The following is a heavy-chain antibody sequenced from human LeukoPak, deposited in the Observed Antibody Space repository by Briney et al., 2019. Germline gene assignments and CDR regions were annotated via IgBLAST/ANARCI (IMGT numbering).Heavy chain of an antibody. CDR1: GYTLTELS. CDR2: FDPKDGET. V-gene: IGHV1-24*01. J-gene: IGHJ4*02. D-gene: IGHD3-16*02. Sequence: ASVKVSCKGSGYTLTELSMHWVRQAPGKGLEWMGVFDPKDGETIYAQKIQGRVTMTEDTSTGTAYMELSSLRSVDTAVYYCATAGGDYVWGSYRSKYYFDYWGQGTLVTVSS. CDR3: ATAGGDYVWGSYRSKYYFDY.